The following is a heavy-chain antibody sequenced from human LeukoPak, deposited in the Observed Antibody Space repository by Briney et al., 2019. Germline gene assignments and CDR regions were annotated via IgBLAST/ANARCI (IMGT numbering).Heavy chain of an antibody. J-gene: IGHJ4*02. CDR1: GGSVTDYY. Sequence: SETLSLTCTVSGGSVTDYYWSWIRQSPGKGLEWIGYIYYTGTSYNPSLKSRVTISVDTSKNQFSLKLSSVTAADTAVYYCARGGEYQLLPFDYWGQGTLVTVSS. V-gene: IGHV4-59*02. CDR2: IYYTGT. CDR3: ARGGEYQLLPFDY. D-gene: IGHD2-2*01.